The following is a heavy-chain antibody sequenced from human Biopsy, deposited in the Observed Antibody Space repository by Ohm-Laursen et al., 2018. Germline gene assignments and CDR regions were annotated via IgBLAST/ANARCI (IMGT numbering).Heavy chain of an antibody. CDR3: AKGYGPDNWFDP. CDR2: ITGSGGST. CDR1: GFTFSNYA. D-gene: IGHD3-16*01. J-gene: IGHJ5*02. V-gene: IGHV3-23*01. Sequence: SLRLSCAASGFTFSNYAMSWVRQAPGEGLEWVSSITGSGGSTYYPDSVEGRFTISRDNSKNSLHLQMNSLRAEDTAVYYCAKGYGPDNWFDPWGQGTLVTVSS.